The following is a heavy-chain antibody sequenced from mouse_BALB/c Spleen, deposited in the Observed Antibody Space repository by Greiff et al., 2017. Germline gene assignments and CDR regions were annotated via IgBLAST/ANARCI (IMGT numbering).Heavy chain of an antibody. J-gene: IGHJ2*01. CDR1: GFTFSSYA. Sequence: EVKLVESGGGLVKPGGSLKLSCAASGFTFSSYAMSWVRQSPEKRLEWVAEISSGGSYTYYPDTVTGRFTISRDNAKNTLYLEMSSLRSEDTAMYYCARGPFTTATYYFDYWGQGTTLTVSS. D-gene: IGHD1-2*01. CDR2: ISSGGSYT. CDR3: ARGPFTTATYYFDY. V-gene: IGHV5-9-4*01.